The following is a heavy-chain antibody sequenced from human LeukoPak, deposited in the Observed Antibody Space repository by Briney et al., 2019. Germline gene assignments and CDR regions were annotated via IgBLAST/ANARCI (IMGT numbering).Heavy chain of an antibody. CDR1: GGSISSYY. D-gene: IGHD3-10*01. V-gene: IGHV4-59*08. Sequence: KPSETLSLTCTVSGGSISSYYWSCIRQPPGKGLEGIGYIWYSGSTNYNPSLKSRVTISVDTSKNQFSLKLSSVTAADTAVYYCASVPHITMVRGVTNRYYYYYGMDVWGQGTTVTVSS. CDR3: ASVPHITMVRGVTNRYYYYYGMDV. J-gene: IGHJ6*02. CDR2: IWYSGST.